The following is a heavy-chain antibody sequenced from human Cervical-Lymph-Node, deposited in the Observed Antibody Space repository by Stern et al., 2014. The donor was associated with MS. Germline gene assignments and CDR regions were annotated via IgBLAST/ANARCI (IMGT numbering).Heavy chain of an antibody. Sequence: VQLVESGAEMRKPGSSVRVSCKASGGIFSTSVISWLRQAPGHGLEWMGGISPMFGRANYAQRFQGSVTITADESTSTVYMGLTSLRSEDTAVYYCARERDNSYAFDSWGQGTLVTVSS. J-gene: IGHJ4*02. CDR3: ARERDNSYAFDS. V-gene: IGHV1-69*01. D-gene: IGHD3-16*01. CDR2: ISPMFGRA. CDR1: GGIFSTSV.